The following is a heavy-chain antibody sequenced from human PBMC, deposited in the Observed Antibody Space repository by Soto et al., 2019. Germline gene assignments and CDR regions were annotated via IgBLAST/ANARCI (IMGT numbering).Heavy chain of an antibody. V-gene: IGHV3-66*01. CDR1: GFAVSSNY. J-gene: IGHJ4*02. Sequence: EVQLVESGGGLVQPRGSLRLSCAASGFAVSSNYMSWVRQAPGKGLEWVSVIYSGGSTYYADSVKGRFTISRDNSKNTLYLQMNSLRAEDTAVYYCARDRVARGQWLVRPSRNYYFDYWGQGTLVTVSS. D-gene: IGHD6-19*01. CDR2: IYSGGST. CDR3: ARDRVARGQWLVRPSRNYYFDY.